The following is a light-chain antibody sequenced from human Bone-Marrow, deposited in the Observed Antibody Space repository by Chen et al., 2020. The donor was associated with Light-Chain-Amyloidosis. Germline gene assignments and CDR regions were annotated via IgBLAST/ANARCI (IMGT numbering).Light chain of an antibody. J-gene: IGLJ2*01. CDR2: DVN. CDR1: HSDVGGYNY. CDR3: YSYAGSYTL. Sequence: QSALTQPRSVSGSPGPPVTISCTGTHSDVGGYNYVSLYQQYPGKAPKPRIYDVNKRPSGVPDRFSGSKSGITASLTISGLQAEDEADYYCYSYAGSYTLFGGGTKLTVL. V-gene: IGLV2-11*01.